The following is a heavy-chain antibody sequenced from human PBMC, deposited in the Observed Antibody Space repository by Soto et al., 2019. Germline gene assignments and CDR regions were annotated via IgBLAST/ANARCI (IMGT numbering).Heavy chain of an antibody. CDR2: IYYSGST. Sequence: SETLSLTCTVSGGSISSYYWSWIRQPPGKGLEWIGYIYYSGSTNYNPSLKSRVTISVDTSKNQFSLKLSSVTAADTAVYYCARDNGYSYGYTLGHWGQRTPVTVSS. CDR3: ARDNGYSYGYTLGH. CDR1: GGSISSYY. V-gene: IGHV4-59*01. J-gene: IGHJ4*02. D-gene: IGHD5-18*01.